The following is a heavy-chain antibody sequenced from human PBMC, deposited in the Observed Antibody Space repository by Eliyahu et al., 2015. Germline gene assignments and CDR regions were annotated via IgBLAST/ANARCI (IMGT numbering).Heavy chain of an antibody. J-gene: IGHJ4*02. CDR3: TQLGV. V-gene: IGHV3-74*03. CDR2: INIDGTIT. CDR1: GPTFSTFW. Sequence: QLVQSGGGSVQPGGSLRLSCAASGPTFSTFWMQWVRQVPGKGLLWVSRINIDGTITTYADSVKGRFTISRDNAKNTLYLQMDDLRVEDTAIYYCTQLGVWGQGTLVNVSS. D-gene: IGHD3-3*01.